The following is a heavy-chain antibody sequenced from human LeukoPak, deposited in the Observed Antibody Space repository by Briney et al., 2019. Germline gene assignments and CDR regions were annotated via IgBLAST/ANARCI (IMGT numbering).Heavy chain of an antibody. Sequence: GGSLRLSCAASGFTFSSYGMHWVRQAPGKGLEWVAFRRYDGSNKFYADSVKGRFTISRDNSKNTLYLQMNSLRVEDTAVYYCAKGPGYYPTYVDYWGQGTLVPVSS. D-gene: IGHD3-22*01. CDR3: AKGPGYYPTYVDY. CDR2: RRYDGSNK. CDR1: GFTFSSYG. J-gene: IGHJ4*02. V-gene: IGHV3-30*02.